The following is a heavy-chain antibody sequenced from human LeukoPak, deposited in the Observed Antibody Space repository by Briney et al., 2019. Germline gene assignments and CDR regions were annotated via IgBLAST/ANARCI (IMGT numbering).Heavy chain of an antibody. D-gene: IGHD6-19*01. CDR1: GFTFSSYG. J-gene: IGHJ4*02. V-gene: IGHV3-30*18. CDR3: VKDGYSSGWFPFDY. CDR2: ISYDGSNK. Sequence: GGSLRLSCAADGFTFSSYGMQCVRQAPGKGLEWVAVISYDGSNKYYADSVKGRFTISRDNSKNTLYLQMNSLRAEDTAVYYCVKDGYSSGWFPFDYWGQGTLVTVSS.